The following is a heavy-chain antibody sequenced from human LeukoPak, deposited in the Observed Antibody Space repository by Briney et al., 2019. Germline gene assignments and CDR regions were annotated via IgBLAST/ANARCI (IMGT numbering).Heavy chain of an antibody. Sequence: SETLSLTCAVYGGSFSGYYWSWIRQPPGKGLEWIGEINHSGSTNYNPSLKSRVTISVDTSKNQFSLKLSSVTAADTAVYYCARRARYSSSYRLDYWGQGTLVTVSS. V-gene: IGHV4-34*01. CDR1: GGSFSGYY. CDR2: INHSGST. D-gene: IGHD6-6*01. CDR3: ARRARYSSSYRLDY. J-gene: IGHJ4*02.